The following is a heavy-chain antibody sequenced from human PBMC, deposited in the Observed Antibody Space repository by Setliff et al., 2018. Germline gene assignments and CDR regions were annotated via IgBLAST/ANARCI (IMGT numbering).Heavy chain of an antibody. CDR3: AREQWLDPPGYYYMDV. Sequence: SETLSLTCTVSGGSISSYYWSWIRQPAGKGLEWIGHIYIGGSANYNPSLKSRVTMSIDTSKNQFSLKLNPVTAADMAVYYCAREQWLDPPGYYYMDVWAKGTTVTV. D-gene: IGHD6-19*01. V-gene: IGHV4-4*07. CDR2: IYIGGSA. CDR1: GGSISSYY. J-gene: IGHJ6*03.